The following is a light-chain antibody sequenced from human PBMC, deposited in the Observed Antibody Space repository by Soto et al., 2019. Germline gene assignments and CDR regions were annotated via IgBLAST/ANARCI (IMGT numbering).Light chain of an antibody. CDR2: DLN. CDR3: SSYTSSRIRV. J-gene: IGLJ3*02. CDR1: NSDIGAYNY. V-gene: IGLV2-14*03. Sequence: QSVLTQPASVSGSPGQSITISCTGTNSDIGAYNYVSWYQHHPGKAPKLIIYDLNNRPSGLSNRFSGSKSGNTASLTISGLQAEDEADYYRSSYTSSRIRVFGGGTKLPVL.